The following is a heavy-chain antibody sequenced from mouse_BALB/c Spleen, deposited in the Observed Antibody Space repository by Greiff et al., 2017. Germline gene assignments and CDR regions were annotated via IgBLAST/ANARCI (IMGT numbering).Heavy chain of an antibody. J-gene: IGHJ4*01. Sequence: EVQLQESGGGLVQPGGSRKLSCAASGFTFSSFGMHWVRQAPEKGLEWVAYISSGSSTIYYADTVKGRFTISRDNPKNTLFLQMTSLRSEDTAMYYCATYGNYAYYYAMDYWGQGTSVTASS. CDR2: ISSGSSTI. CDR1: GFTFSSFG. CDR3: ATYGNYAYYYAMDY. V-gene: IGHV5-17*02. D-gene: IGHD2-1*01.